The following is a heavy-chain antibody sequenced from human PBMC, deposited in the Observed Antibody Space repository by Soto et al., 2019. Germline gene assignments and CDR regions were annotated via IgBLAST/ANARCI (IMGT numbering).Heavy chain of an antibody. CDR2: MYYSGTT. D-gene: IGHD1-1*01. CDR1: GGSMSPYY. Sequence: SETLSLTCTVSGGSMSPYYWSWIRQPPGKGLEWIGYMYYSGTTYYNPSLKSRLTISVDTSKNHFSLRLTSVTAADTAVYYCARDLWVEPELYYYGMDVWGQGTTVTVSS. J-gene: IGHJ6*02. V-gene: IGHV4-59*12. CDR3: ARDLWVEPELYYYGMDV.